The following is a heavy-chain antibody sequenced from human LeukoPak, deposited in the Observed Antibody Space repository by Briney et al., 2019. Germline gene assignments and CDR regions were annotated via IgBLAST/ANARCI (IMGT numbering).Heavy chain of an antibody. Sequence: PSGTLSLTCAVSGGSISSNNWWSWVRQPPGKGLEWIGEIYHSGSTNYNPSLKSRVTISLDKSKTQFSLKLNSVTAADTAVYYCARDETMVRAVIGSRYSDLWGRGTLLTVSS. V-gene: IGHV4-4*02. D-gene: IGHD3-10*01. CDR3: ARDETMVRAVIGSRYSDL. CDR1: GGSISSNNW. CDR2: IYHSGST. J-gene: IGHJ2*01.